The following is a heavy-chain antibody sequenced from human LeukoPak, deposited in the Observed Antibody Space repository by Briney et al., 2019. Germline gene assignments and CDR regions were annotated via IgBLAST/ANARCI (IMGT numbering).Heavy chain of an antibody. CDR2: INPNSGGT. CDR3: ARELERQGSDAFDI. D-gene: IGHD1-1*01. V-gene: IGHV1-2*02. CDR1: GYTFTGYY. Sequence: GASVKVSCKASGYTFTGYYMHWVRQAPGQGLEWMGWINPNSGGTNYAQKFQGRVTMTRDTSIGTAYMELSRLRSDDTAVYYCARELERQGSDAFDIWGQGTMVTVSS. J-gene: IGHJ3*02.